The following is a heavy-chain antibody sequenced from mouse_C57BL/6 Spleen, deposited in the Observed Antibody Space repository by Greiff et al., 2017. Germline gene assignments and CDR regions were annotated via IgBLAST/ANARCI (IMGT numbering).Heavy chain of an antibody. V-gene: IGHV3-6*01. CDR2: ISYDGSN. CDR3: ARADGNSDY. J-gene: IGHJ2*01. D-gene: IGHD2-1*01. CDR1: GYSITSGYY. Sequence: EVKLQESGPGLVKPSQSLSLTCSVTGYSITSGYYWNWIRQFPGNKLEWMGYISYDGSNNYNPSLKNRISITRDTSKNQFFLKLNSVTTEDTATYYCARADGNSDYWGQGTTLTVSS.